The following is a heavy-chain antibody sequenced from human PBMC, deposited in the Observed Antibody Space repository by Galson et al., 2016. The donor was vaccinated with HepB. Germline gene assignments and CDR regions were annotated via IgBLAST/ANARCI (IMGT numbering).Heavy chain of an antibody. V-gene: IGHV4-59*01. Sequence: SETLSLTCTVSGGSISSNYWTWIRQPPGKGLEWIGYIYYSGSTNYNPSLQSRVTVSLDTSKNQFSLKLSSVTAADTAVYYCARGSGVSEWGFYFDYWGQGTLVTVSS. CDR3: ARGSGVSEWGFYFDY. J-gene: IGHJ4*02. CDR2: IYYSGST. CDR1: GGSISSNY. D-gene: IGHD3-3*01.